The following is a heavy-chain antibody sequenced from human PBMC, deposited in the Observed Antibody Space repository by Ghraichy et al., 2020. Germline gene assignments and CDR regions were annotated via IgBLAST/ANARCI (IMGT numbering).Heavy chain of an antibody. CDR3: ARDGNDSIAAAGGEKNYYYYGMDV. D-gene: IGHD6-13*01. J-gene: IGHJ6*02. CDR1: GFTVSSNY. Sequence: GGSLRLSCAASGFTVSSNYMSWVRQAPGKGLEWVSVIYSGGSTYYADSVKGRFTISRHNSKNTLYLQMNSLRAEDTAVYYCARDGNDSIAAAGGEKNYYYYGMDVWGQGTTVTVSS. CDR2: IYSGGST. V-gene: IGHV3-53*04.